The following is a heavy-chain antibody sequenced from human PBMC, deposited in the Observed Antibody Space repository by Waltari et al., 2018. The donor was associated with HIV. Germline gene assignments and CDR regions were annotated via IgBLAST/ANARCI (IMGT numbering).Heavy chain of an antibody. CDR2: INPNSGGT. D-gene: IGHD3-22*01. Sequence: QVQLVQSGAEVKKPGASVKVSCKASGFTFSDYYLHWVRQAPGQGLEWMGWINPNSGGTRYSEKFQGRVTMTRDTSISTAYVELFRLRFDDTAIYYCTRVFRGTINYFDSRLGHWGQETLVTVSS. J-gene: IGHJ4*02. CDR3: TRVFRGTINYFDSRLGH. V-gene: IGHV1-2*02. CDR1: GFTFSDYY.